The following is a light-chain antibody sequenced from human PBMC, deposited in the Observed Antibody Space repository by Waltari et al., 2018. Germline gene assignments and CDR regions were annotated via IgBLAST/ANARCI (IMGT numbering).Light chain of an antibody. J-gene: IGKJ2*01. V-gene: IGKV4-1*01. CDR2: WAS. CDR3: QQFYSTPYT. Sequence: DIVMTQSPDSLAVSLGERATINCKSSQSILHSSSNRNDLAWYQHKHGHPPKLLIFWASSRESGVPDRFSGRGSGTDFTLTISSLQAEEVAVYYCQQFYSTPYTFGQGTKLEI. CDR1: QSILHSSSNRND.